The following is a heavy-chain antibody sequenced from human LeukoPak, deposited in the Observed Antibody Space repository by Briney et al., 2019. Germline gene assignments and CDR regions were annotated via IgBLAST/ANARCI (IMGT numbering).Heavy chain of an antibody. CDR2: IIPILGIA. CDR3: ARGSYGLPDFDY. V-gene: IGHV1-69*04. D-gene: IGHD5-18*01. CDR1: GYTFTNYG. J-gene: IGHJ4*02. Sequence: ASVKVSCKASGYTFTNYGISWVRQAPGQGLEWMGRIIPILGIANYAQKFQGGVTITADKSTSTAYMELSSLRSEDTAVYYCARGSYGLPDFDYWGQGTLVTVSS.